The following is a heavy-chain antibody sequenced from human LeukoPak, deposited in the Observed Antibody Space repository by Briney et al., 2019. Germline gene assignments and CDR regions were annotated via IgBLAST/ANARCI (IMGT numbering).Heavy chain of an antibody. Sequence: SETLSLTCAVYGGSFSGYYWSWIRQPPGKGLEWIGEINHSGSTNYNPSLKSRVTISVDTSKNQFSLKLSSVTAADTAVYYCASGVEQWLDLINWFDPWGQGTLVTVSS. J-gene: IGHJ5*02. CDR2: INHSGST. CDR3: ASGVEQWLDLINWFDP. V-gene: IGHV4-34*01. CDR1: GGSFSGYY. D-gene: IGHD6-19*01.